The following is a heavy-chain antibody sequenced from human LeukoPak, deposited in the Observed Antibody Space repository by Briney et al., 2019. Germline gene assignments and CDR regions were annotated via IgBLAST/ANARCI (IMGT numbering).Heavy chain of an antibody. CDR1: GFIFRNYW. CDR2: MSADSATT. V-gene: IGHV3-23*01. CDR3: ARKSASGNYPLDY. Sequence: GGSLRLSCAASGFIFRNYWMSWVRQAPGKGLEWVSVMSADSATTFYADSVKGRFTISRDNAKNTVFLQMSSLRAEDTALYYCARKSASGNYPLDYWGQGTLVTVSS. D-gene: IGHD3-10*01. J-gene: IGHJ4*02.